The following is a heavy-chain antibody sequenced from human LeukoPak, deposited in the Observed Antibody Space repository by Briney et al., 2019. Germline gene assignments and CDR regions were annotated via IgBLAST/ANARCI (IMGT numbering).Heavy chain of an antibody. V-gene: IGHV1-69*06. J-gene: IGHJ6*03. CDR3: ALEGPPGRVRGAPSYFYYMDV. CDR1: GGTFSSYA. CDR2: IIPIFGTA. D-gene: IGHD3-10*01. Sequence: SVKVSCKASGGTFSSYAISWVRQAPGQGLEWMGGIIPIFGTANYAQKFQGRVTITADKSTSTAYMDLSSLRSDDTAVYYCALEGPPGRVRGAPSYFYYMDVWGKGTTVTISS.